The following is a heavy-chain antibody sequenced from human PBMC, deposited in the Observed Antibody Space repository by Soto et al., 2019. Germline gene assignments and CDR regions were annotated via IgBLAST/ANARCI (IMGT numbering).Heavy chain of an antibody. J-gene: IGHJ4*02. V-gene: IGHV1-69*02. CDR3: ARSDGTTGTTAPPPFDY. D-gene: IGHD1-1*01. CDR1: GGTFSSYT. CDR2: IIPILGIA. Sequence: QVQLVQSGAEVKKPGSSVKVSCKASGGTFSSYTISWVRQAPGQGLEWMGRIIPILGIANYAQKFQGRVTITADKSTSTAYMELSSLRSEDTAVYYCARSDGTTGTTAPPPFDYWGQGTLVTVSS.